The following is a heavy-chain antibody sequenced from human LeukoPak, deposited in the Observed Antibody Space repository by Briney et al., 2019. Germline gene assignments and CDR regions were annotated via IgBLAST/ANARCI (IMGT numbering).Heavy chain of an antibody. D-gene: IGHD6-19*01. J-gene: IGHJ3*02. CDR1: GDSVSSNSAA. V-gene: IGHV6-1*01. CDR3: ARDLGLSGWLVVGDEGYAFDI. CDR2: TYYRSKRYN. Sequence: SQTLPLTCAISGDSVSSNSAAWNWIRQSPSRGLEWLGRTYYRSKRYNDYAVSVKSRITINPDTSKNQFSLQLNSVTPEDTAVYYCARDLGLSGWLVVGDEGYAFDIWGQGTMVTVSS.